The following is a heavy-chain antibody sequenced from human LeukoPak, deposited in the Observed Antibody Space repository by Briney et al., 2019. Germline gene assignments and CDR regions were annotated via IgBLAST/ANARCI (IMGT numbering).Heavy chain of an antibody. CDR1: GFTFSSYS. V-gene: IGHV3-48*01. Sequence: GAPLRLSCTASGFTFSSYSRNWVRQAPGKGLEWVSYISSSSSTIHYADSVKGRFTISRDNAKNSLYLQMNSLRAGDTAVYYCARDFTVDIVATSDYWGQGTLVTVSS. D-gene: IGHD5-12*01. CDR3: ARDFTVDIVATSDY. CDR2: ISSSSSTI. J-gene: IGHJ4*02.